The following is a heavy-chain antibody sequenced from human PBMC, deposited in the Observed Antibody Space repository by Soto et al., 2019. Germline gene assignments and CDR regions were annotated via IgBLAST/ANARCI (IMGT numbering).Heavy chain of an antibody. D-gene: IGHD3-10*01. CDR1: GGSISSYY. V-gene: IGHV4-59*01. CDR2: IYYSGST. J-gene: IGHJ4*02. Sequence: PSETLSLTCTVSGGSISSYYWSWIRQPPGKGLEWIGYIYYSGSTNYNPSLKSRVTISVDTSNNQFSLKLSSVTAADTAVYYCATGSGSYYNQHYFDYWGQGTLVTVSS. CDR3: ATGSGSYYNQHYFDY.